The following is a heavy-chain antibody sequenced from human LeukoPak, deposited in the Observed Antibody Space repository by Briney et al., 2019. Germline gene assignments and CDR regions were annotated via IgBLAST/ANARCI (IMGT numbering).Heavy chain of an antibody. Sequence: ASVKVSCKASGYTFTSYGISWVRQAPGQGLEWMGWISAYNGNTNYAQKLQGRVTMTTDTSTSTACMELSSLRSEDTAVYYCARGGVNYYGSGSYYNARFFNWFDPWGQGTLVTVSS. V-gene: IGHV1-18*01. D-gene: IGHD3-10*01. CDR3: ARGGVNYYGSGSYYNARFFNWFDP. CDR2: ISAYNGNT. J-gene: IGHJ5*02. CDR1: GYTFTSYG.